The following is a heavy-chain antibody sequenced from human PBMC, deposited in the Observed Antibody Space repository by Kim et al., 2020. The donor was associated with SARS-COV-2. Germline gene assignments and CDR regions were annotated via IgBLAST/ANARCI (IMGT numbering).Heavy chain of an antibody. CDR1: GFTFSSYG. J-gene: IGHJ4*02. CDR3: AKCPGVFGGSCSTMAYFDY. V-gene: IGHV3-30*18. D-gene: IGHD2-15*01. Sequence: GGSLRLSCAASGFTFSSYGMHWVRQAPGKGLEWVAVVSYDGSGKYYADSVKGQFTISRDNPKNTLYLQMNSLRVEDTAVYYCAKCPGVFGGSCSTMAYFDYWGQGTLVTVSS. CDR2: VSYDGSGK.